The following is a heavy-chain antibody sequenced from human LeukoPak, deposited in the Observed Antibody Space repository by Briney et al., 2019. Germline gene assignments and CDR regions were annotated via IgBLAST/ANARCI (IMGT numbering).Heavy chain of an antibody. CDR1: GGTFSSYA. D-gene: IGHD6-13*01. CDR2: IIPIFGTA. J-gene: IGHJ4*02. V-gene: IGHV1-69*13. Sequence: SVKVSCKASGGTFSSYAISWVRQAPGQGLEWMGGIIPIFGTANYAQKFQGRVTITADESTSTAYMELSSLRSEDTAVYYCARELSAAGTLDYWGQGTLVTVSS. CDR3: ARELSAAGTLDY.